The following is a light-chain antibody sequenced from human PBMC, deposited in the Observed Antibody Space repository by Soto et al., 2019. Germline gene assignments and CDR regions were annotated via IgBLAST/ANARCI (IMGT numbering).Light chain of an antibody. CDR1: QSISSW. J-gene: IGKJ4*01. Sequence: DIQMTQSPPTLSASVGDRVTITCRASQSISSWLAWYQQKPGKAPKPLIYDASSLESGVPSRFSGSGSGTEFTLTISSLQPDDFATYYCQQYNTISLLTFGGGTKVDIK. CDR3: QQYNTISLLT. V-gene: IGKV1-5*01. CDR2: DAS.